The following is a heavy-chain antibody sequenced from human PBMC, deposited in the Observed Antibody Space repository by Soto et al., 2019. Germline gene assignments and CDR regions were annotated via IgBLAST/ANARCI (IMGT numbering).Heavy chain of an antibody. J-gene: IGHJ3*02. CDR2: IYPGDSDS. D-gene: IGHD2-15*01. CDR3: ARRYCSGGSCYVYAFDI. V-gene: IGHV5-51*01. CDR1: GYSFTSYW. Sequence: PGESLKISCKGSGYSFTSYWIGWVRQMPGKGLEWMGIIYPGDSDSRYSPSFQGQVTISADKSISTAYLQWSSLNASDTAMYYCARRYCSGGSCYVYAFDIWGQGTMVTVSS.